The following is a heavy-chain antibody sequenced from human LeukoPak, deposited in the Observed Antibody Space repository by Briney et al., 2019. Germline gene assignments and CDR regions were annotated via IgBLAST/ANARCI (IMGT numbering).Heavy chain of an antibody. CDR3: ARVSGGWYSYMDV. CDR1: GGSISSYY. J-gene: IGHJ6*03. V-gene: IGHV4-59*01. D-gene: IGHD6-19*01. Sequence: SETLSLTCTVSGGSISSYYWSWIRQPPGKGLEWIGYIYYSGSTNYNPSLKSRVTISVDTSKNQFSLKLSSVTAADTAVYYCARVSGGWYSYMDVWGKGTTVTISS. CDR2: IYYSGST.